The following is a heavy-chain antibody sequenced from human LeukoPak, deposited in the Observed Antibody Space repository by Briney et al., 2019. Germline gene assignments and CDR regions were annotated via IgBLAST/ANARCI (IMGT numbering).Heavy chain of an antibody. CDR3: ARGFRIEVVYAQSGTFNI. CDR1: GGSISSSSYY. CDR2: IYYSGSN. Sequence: SETLSLTCTVSGGSISSSSYYWGWIRQPPGKGLDWIGSIYYSGSNYYNPSLKSRVTISVDTSNNQLSLNLSSVTAADTAVYYCARGFRIEVVYAQSGTFNIWGQGTMVTVSS. J-gene: IGHJ3*02. V-gene: IGHV4-39*01. D-gene: IGHD2-8*02.